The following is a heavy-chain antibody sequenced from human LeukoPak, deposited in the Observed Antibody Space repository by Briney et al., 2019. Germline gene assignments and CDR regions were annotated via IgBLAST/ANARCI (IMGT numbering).Heavy chain of an antibody. D-gene: IGHD2-21*02. CDR1: AGTFNNYS. V-gene: IGHV1-69*04. J-gene: IGHJ4*02. CDR2: IIPILGIA. CDR3: ARDSILGCGGDCYTHFDY. Sequence: SVLVSCKASAGTFNNYSFSCVRQDPGQGLEWMVRIIPILGIANYAQKFQGRVTITADKSTSTAYMELSRLGSEDTAVYYCARDSILGCGGDCYTHFDYWGQGTLVTVSS.